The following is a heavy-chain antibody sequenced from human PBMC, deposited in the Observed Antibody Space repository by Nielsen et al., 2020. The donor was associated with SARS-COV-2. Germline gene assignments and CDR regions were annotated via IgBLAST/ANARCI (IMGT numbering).Heavy chain of an antibody. CDR3: ARIAAADNYFYGMDV. D-gene: IGHD6-13*01. CDR2: IDWDDDK. J-gene: IGHJ6*02. V-gene: IGHV2-70*01. Sequence: SGPTLVKPTQTLTLTCTFSGFSLRTSGMCVSWIRQPPGKALEWLALIDWDDDKYYSTSLKTRLTISKDTSKNQVVLTMTNMDPVDTATYYCARIAAADNYFYGMDVWGQGTTVTVSS. CDR1: GFSLRTSGMC.